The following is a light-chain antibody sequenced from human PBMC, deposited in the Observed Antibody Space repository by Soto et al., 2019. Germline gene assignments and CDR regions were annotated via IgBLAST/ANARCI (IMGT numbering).Light chain of an antibody. CDR3: QQYDSWPLT. Sequence: DIQMTQSPSTLSASVGDRVTITCRASQIISTWLAWYQQKPGKAHNLLIYKASRLESGVPSRFSGSGSGTEFPLTISSLQPDDFATYYCQQYDSWPLTFGGGTKVEI. CDR2: KAS. CDR1: QIISTW. V-gene: IGKV1-5*03. J-gene: IGKJ4*01.